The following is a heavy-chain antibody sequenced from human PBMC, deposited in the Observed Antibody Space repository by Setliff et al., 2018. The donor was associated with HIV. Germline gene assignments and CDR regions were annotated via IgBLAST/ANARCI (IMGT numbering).Heavy chain of an antibody. CDR2: IYYSGST. CDR3: ARGWGHDGFDF. J-gene: IGHJ3*01. V-gene: IGHV4-31*03. D-gene: IGHD7-27*01. CDR1: GGSISSGTYY. Sequence: PSETLSLTCTVSGGSISSGTYYWSWIRQHPGKGLEWIGYIYYSGSTYYNPSLKSRVTISVDTSRNQFSLKLSSVTAADTAVCYCARGWGHDGFDFWGQGTMVTVSS.